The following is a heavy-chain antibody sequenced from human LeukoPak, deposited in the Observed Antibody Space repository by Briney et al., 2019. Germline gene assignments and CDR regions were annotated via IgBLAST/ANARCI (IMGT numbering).Heavy chain of an antibody. V-gene: IGHV3-11*04. J-gene: IGHJ4*02. Sequence: GGSLRLSCAASGFTFSDYYMSWIRQAPGKGLEWGSYISSSGSTIYYADSVKGRFTISRDNAKNSLYLQMNSLRAEDTAVYYCASIQWELLSEVYWGQGTLVTVSS. CDR1: GFTFSDYY. CDR3: ASIQWELLSEVY. CDR2: ISSSGSTI. D-gene: IGHD1-26*01.